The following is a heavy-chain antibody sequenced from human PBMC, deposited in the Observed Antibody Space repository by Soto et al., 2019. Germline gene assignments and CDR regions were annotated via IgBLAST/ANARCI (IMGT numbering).Heavy chain of an antibody. V-gene: IGHV1-58*02. CDR1: GSGFIRYG. CDR3: SADRPEIVVGWWV. CDR2: IVVASGQT. Sequence: MQLVQSGPEVKKPGTSLKVSCKASGSGFIRYGIQWVRQAHGQRLEWIGWIVVASGQTNYAQNFRGRVAITRDPSTATAYIELPGLTSEDPAVYFCSADRPEIVVGWWVWGQGTTVTVSS. J-gene: IGHJ6*02. D-gene: IGHD2-15*01.